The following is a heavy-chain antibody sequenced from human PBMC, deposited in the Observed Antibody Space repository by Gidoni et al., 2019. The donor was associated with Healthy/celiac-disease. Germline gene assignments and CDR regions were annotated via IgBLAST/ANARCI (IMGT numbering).Heavy chain of an antibody. CDR1: GFTFSSSS. Sequence: EVQLVESGGGLVQPGGSLRLSCAASGFTFSSSSMTWFRQAPGKGLEWVSYISSSSSTIYYADSVKGRFTISRDNAKNSLYLQMNSLRDEDTAVYYCARVSRGVTFFGVGYYYYGMDVWGQGTTVTVSS. CDR3: ARVSRGVTFFGVGYYYYGMDV. D-gene: IGHD3-3*01. V-gene: IGHV3-48*02. J-gene: IGHJ6*02. CDR2: ISSSSSTI.